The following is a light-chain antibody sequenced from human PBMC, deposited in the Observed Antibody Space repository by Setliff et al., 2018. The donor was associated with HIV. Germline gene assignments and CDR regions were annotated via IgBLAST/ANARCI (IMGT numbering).Light chain of an antibody. CDR2: KAS. V-gene: IGKV1-5*03. J-gene: IGKJ4*01. Sequence: DIQMTQSPSTLSAFVGDRVTITCRASQSISDWLAWYQQKPGRAPKLLIYKASNLESGVPSRFSGSGSGTKFTLTISSLQPDDFATYYCQQYSSYPLTFGGGTKVDIK. CDR1: QSISDW. CDR3: QQYSSYPLT.